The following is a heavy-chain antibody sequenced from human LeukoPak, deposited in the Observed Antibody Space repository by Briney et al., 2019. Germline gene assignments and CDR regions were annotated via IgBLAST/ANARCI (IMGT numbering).Heavy chain of an antibody. CDR1: GYTFTSCG. CDR2: ISAYNGNT. CDR3: ARATHCTNGVCYEWFDP. Sequence: ASVKVSCKASGYTFTSCGISWVRQAPGQGLEWMGWISAYNGNTNYAQKPQGRVTMTTDTSTSTAYMELRSLRSDDTAVYYCARATHCTNGVCYEWFDPWGQGTLVTVSS. V-gene: IGHV1-18*01. J-gene: IGHJ5*02. D-gene: IGHD2-8*01.